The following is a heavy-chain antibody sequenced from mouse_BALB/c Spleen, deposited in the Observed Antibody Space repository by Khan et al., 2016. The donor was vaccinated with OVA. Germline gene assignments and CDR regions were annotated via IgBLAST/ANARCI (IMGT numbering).Heavy chain of an antibody. V-gene: IGHV14-3*02. CDR1: AFNIKDTY. J-gene: IGHJ3*01. Sequence: VQLKQSGAELVKPGASVKLSCTASAFNIKDTYMHWVKQRPEQGLEWIGRIDPANGNTKNDPKFQGKATITADTSSNTAYLHLSSLTSEDIAVYYCARTTMILGFTYWGQGTLVTVSA. CDR2: IDPANGNT. D-gene: IGHD2-4*01. CDR3: ARTTMILGFTY.